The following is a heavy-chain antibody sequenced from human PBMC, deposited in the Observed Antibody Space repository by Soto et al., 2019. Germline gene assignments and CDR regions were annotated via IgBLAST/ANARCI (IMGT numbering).Heavy chain of an antibody. CDR2: IRSKANSYAT. Sequence: GGSLRLSCAASGFTFSGSAMHWVRQASGKGLEWVGRIRSKANSYATADAASVKGRFTISRDDSKNTAYLQMNSLKTEETAVYYCTLKPELMYYYDSSGYYYFDFWGQGTLVTVSS. V-gene: IGHV3-73*01. D-gene: IGHD3-22*01. CDR1: GFTFSGSA. CDR3: TLKPELMYYYDSSGYYYFDF. J-gene: IGHJ4*02.